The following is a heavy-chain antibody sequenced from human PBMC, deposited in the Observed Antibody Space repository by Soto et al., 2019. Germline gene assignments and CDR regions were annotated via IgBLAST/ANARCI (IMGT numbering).Heavy chain of an antibody. D-gene: IGHD2-15*01. CDR3: AREINCSGGSCYLSYFDY. CDR1: GGTFSSYT. V-gene: IGHV1-69*04. CDR2: IIPILGIA. J-gene: IGHJ4*02. Sequence: GASVKVSCKASGGTFSSYTISWVRQAPGQGLEWMGRIIPILGIANYAQKFQGRVTITADKSTSTAYMELSSLRSEDTAVYYCAREINCSGGSCYLSYFDYWGQGTLVTVSS.